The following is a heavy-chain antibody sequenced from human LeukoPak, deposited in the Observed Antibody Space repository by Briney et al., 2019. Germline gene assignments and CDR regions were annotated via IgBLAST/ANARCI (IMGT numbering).Heavy chain of an antibody. Sequence: SVKVSCKASGGTISSYAISWVRQAPGQGLEWMGGIIPIFGTANYAQKFQGRVTITTDESTSTAYMELSSLKASDTAMYYCVRRTTGEYYFDYWGQGTLVTVSS. CDR1: GGTISSYA. CDR2: IIPIFGTA. V-gene: IGHV1-69*05. J-gene: IGHJ4*02. CDR3: VRRTTGEYYFDY. D-gene: IGHD7-27*01.